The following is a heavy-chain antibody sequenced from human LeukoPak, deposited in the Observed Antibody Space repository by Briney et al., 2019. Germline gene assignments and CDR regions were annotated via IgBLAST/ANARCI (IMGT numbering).Heavy chain of an antibody. CDR3: ATARADCSGGSCFYYYMDV. CDR1: GGTFSSYA. V-gene: IGHV1-69*13. J-gene: IGHJ6*03. D-gene: IGHD2-15*01. Sequence: SEKVSCKASGGTFSSYAISWVRQAPGQGLEWMGGIIPIFGTPNYAQKFQGRVTITADESTSTAYMELSSLRSEDTAVYYCATARADCSGGSCFYYYMDVWGKGTTVTVSS. CDR2: IIPIFGTP.